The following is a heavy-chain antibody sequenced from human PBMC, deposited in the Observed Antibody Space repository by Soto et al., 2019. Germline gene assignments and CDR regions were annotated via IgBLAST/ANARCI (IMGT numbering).Heavy chain of an antibody. Sequence: GESLKISCKGSGYSFTSYWIGWVRQMPGKGLEWMGIIYPGDSDTRYSPSFQGQVTIPADKSISTAYLQWSSRKASDTALYYCARQLNPPPYCSSTSCYGGIYYYYMDVWGKGTTVTVSS. D-gene: IGHD2-2*01. CDR3: ARQLNPPPYCSSTSCYGGIYYYYMDV. V-gene: IGHV5-51*01. CDR2: IYPGDSDT. CDR1: GYSFTSYW. J-gene: IGHJ6*03.